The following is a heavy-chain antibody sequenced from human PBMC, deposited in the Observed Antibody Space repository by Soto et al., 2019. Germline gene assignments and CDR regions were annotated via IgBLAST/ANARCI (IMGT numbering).Heavy chain of an antibody. CDR3: GSVFEY. J-gene: IGHJ4*01. CDR1: GFTFSNYW. Sequence: EVEVVESGGGLVQPGGSLRLSCAASGFTFSNYWMHWVRQVPGRGLVWVSRISHDGSGTSYADSVRGRFTISRDNAKNTVYLQMNSLRAEDTAVYYCGSVFEYWGLGTPVTVSS. CDR2: ISHDGSGT. V-gene: IGHV3-74*01.